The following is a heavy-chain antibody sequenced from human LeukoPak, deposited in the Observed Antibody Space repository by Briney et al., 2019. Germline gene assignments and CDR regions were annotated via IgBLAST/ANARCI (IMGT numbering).Heavy chain of an antibody. V-gene: IGHV6-1*01. CDR3: ARDLKATIWDGRYFDY. J-gene: IGHJ4*02. CDR1: GDSVSSNSAA. CDR2: TYYRSKWYN. Sequence: SQTLSLTCATSGDSVSSNSAAWNWIRQSPSRGLEWLGRTYYRSKWYNDYAVSVKSRITINPDTSKNQFSLQLNSVTPEDTAVYYCARDLKATIWDGRYFDYWGQGTLVTVSS. D-gene: IGHD5-24*01.